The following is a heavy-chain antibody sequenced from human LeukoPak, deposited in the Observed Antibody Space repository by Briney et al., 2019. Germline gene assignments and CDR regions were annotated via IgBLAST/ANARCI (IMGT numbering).Heavy chain of an antibody. CDR2: ISAYNGNT. CDR3: ARDERRRSSGWYFRWFDP. J-gene: IGHJ5*02. V-gene: IGHV1-18*01. D-gene: IGHD6-19*01. Sequence: ASVKVSCKASGYTFTSYGFTWVRQAPGQGLEWMGWISAYNGNTKYAQKLQGRVTMTTDTSTSTAYMELRSLRSEDTAVYYCARDERRRSSGWYFRWFDPWGQGTLVTVSS. CDR1: GYTFTSYG.